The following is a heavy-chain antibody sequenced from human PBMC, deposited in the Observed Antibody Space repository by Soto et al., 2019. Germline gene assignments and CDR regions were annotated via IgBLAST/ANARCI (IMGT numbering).Heavy chain of an antibody. V-gene: IGHV3-74*01. Sequence: TGGSLSLSCAASGFTFSTYWMHWVRQAPGKGLLWVSRINSDGSTTNYADSVEGRFTISRDNSKNTVYLQMNSLRLEDTAVYYCARGPSYSDSYFDHWGQGTLVTVSS. J-gene: IGHJ4*02. CDR1: GFTFSTYW. CDR2: INSDGSTT. D-gene: IGHD4-17*01. CDR3: ARGPSYSDSYFDH.